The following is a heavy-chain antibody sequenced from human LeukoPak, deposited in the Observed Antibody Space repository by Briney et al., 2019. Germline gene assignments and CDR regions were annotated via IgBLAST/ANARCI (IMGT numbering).Heavy chain of an antibody. CDR1: GFTFSSYS. Sequence: GGSLRLSCAASGFTFSSYSMNWVRQAPGKGLEWVSSISSSSSYIYYADSVKGRFTISRDNAKNSLYLQMNSLRAEDTAVYHCARGGPRDFDYWGQGTLVTVSS. V-gene: IGHV3-21*01. J-gene: IGHJ4*02. CDR3: ARGGPRDFDY. D-gene: IGHD3-16*01. CDR2: ISSSSSYI.